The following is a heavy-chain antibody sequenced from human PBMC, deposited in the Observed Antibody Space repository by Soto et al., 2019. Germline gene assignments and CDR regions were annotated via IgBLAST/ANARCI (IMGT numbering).Heavy chain of an antibody. Sequence: ESLKISCKGSGYSFTSYWIGWVRQMPGKGLEWMGIIYPGDSDTRYSPSFQGQVTISADKSISTAYLQWSSLKASDTAMYYCVISPGSSSGWHRGASYFDYRGQGTLVTVSS. V-gene: IGHV5-51*01. CDR1: GYSFTSYW. D-gene: IGHD6-19*01. J-gene: IGHJ4*02. CDR2: IYPGDSDT. CDR3: VISPGSSSGWHRGASYFDY.